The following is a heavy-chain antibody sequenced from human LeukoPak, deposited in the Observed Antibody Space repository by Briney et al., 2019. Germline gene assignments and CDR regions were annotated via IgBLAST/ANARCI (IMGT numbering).Heavy chain of an antibody. Sequence: ASVKVSCKASGYTFTGYYMHWVRQAPGQGLEWVGWINPNSGGTNYAQKFQGRVTMTRDTSISTAYMELSRLRSDDTAVYYCARAEAHYYDSSGYSDFDYWGQGTLVTVSS. CDR1: GYTFTGYY. CDR2: INPNSGGT. D-gene: IGHD3-22*01. V-gene: IGHV1-2*02. J-gene: IGHJ4*02. CDR3: ARAEAHYYDSSGYSDFDY.